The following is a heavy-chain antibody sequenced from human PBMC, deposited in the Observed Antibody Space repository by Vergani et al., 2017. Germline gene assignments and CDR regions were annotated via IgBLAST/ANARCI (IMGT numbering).Heavy chain of an antibody. CDR2: IYYSGST. V-gene: IGHV4-31*03. CDR1: GGSISSGGYY. D-gene: IGHD2-2*01. CDR3: ARAAYCSSTSCRRDFDY. J-gene: IGHJ4*02. Sequence: QVQLQESGPGLVKPSQTLSLTCTVSGGSISSGGYYWSWIRQHPGKGLEWIGYIYYSGSTYYNPSLKSRVTISVDTSKNQFSLKLSSVTAADTAVYYCARAAYCSSTSCRRDFDYWGQGTLVTVSS.